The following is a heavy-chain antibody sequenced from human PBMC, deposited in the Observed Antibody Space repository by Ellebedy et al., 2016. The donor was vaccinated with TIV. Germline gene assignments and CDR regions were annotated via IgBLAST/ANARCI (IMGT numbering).Heavy chain of an antibody. D-gene: IGHD2-15*01. Sequence: AASVKVSCKASGGTFSSYAISWVRQAPGQGLEWMGRIIPILGIANYAQKFQGRVTITADKSTSTAYMELSSLRSEDTAVYYCARELVVVAAYGVSFDYWGQGTLVTVSS. J-gene: IGHJ4*02. CDR1: GGTFSSYA. CDR3: ARELVVVAAYGVSFDY. CDR2: IIPILGIA. V-gene: IGHV1-69*04.